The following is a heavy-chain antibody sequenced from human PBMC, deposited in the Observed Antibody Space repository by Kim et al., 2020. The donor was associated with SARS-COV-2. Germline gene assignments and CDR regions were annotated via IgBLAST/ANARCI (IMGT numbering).Heavy chain of an antibody. CDR3: ARAKYSSGWYNDY. J-gene: IGHJ4*02. CDR1: GFTFSSYA. D-gene: IGHD6-19*01. CDR2: ISSNGGST. Sequence: GGSLRLSCAASGFTFSSYAMHWVRQAPGKGLEYVSAISSNGGSTYYANSVKGRFTISRDNSKNTLYLQMGSLRAEDMAVYYCARAKYSSGWYNDYWGQG. V-gene: IGHV3-64*01.